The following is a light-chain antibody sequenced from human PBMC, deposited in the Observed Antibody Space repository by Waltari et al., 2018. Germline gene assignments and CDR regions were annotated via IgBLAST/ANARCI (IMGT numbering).Light chain of an antibody. CDR3: QQYYTTPPT. Sequence: DIVMTQSPDSLAVSLGERAAINCKSSQTIFYSPNSKNYLAWYQQRPGQPPKLLIDWASTRESGVPDRFRGSGSGTDFTLIISGLQADDVAVYYCQQYYTTPPTFGQGTKVEVK. J-gene: IGKJ1*01. CDR1: QTIFYSPNSKNY. V-gene: IGKV4-1*01. CDR2: WAS.